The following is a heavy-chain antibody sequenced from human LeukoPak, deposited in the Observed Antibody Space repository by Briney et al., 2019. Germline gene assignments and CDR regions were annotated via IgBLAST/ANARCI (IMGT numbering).Heavy chain of an antibody. V-gene: IGHV4-34*01. D-gene: IGHD3-3*01. J-gene: IGHJ4*02. CDR1: GGSFSGYY. CDR2: INHSGST. Sequence: KSSETLSLTCAVYGGSFSGYYWSWIRQPPGKGLEWIGEINHSGSTNYNPSLKSRVTISVDTSKKQFSLKLSSVTAADTAVCYCARGITIFGVVIDWGQGTLVTVSS. CDR3: ARGITIFGVVID.